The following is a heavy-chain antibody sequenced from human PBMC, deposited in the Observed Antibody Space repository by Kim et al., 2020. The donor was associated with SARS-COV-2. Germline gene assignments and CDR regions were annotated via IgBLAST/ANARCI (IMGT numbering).Heavy chain of an antibody. CDR1: GGSISSYY. CDR3: ARADSSGYFVWYFDL. Sequence: SETLSLTCTVSGGSISSYYWSWIRQPPGKGLEWIGYIFYSGSTNYNPSLKRRVTISVDTSQNQFSLKLSSVTAAATAVYYCARADSSGYFVWYFDLWGRGTLVTVSS. CDR2: IFYSGST. V-gene: IGHV4-59*12. J-gene: IGHJ2*01. D-gene: IGHD3-22*01.